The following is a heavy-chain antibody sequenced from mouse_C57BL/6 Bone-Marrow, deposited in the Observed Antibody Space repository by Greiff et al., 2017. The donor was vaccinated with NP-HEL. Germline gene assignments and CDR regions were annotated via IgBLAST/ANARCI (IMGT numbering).Heavy chain of an antibody. CDR3: ARRWLLRSAMDY. Sequence: VQLQQPGAELVKPGASVKLSCKASGYTFTSYWMHWVKQRPGQGLEWIGMIHPNSGSTNYNEKFKSKATLTVDKSSSTAYMQLSSLTSEDSAVYYCARRWLLRSAMDYWGQGTSGTVSS. CDR2: IHPNSGST. V-gene: IGHV1-64*01. D-gene: IGHD2-3*01. J-gene: IGHJ4*01. CDR1: GYTFTSYW.